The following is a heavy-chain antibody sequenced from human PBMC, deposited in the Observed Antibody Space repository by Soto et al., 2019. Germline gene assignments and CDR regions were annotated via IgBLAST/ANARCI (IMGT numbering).Heavy chain of an antibody. D-gene: IGHD5-12*01. CDR2: IYYNGGT. Sequence: SETLSLTCVVSGGSISSYCWSWIRQPPGKELEWIGYIYYNGGTNYNPSLKSRVSISVDTSKNQFSLKLSSVTAADTAVYYCARVSMVAPNYYYGMDVWGQGTTVTVSS. CDR3: ARVSMVAPNYYYGMDV. V-gene: IGHV4-59*12. J-gene: IGHJ6*02. CDR1: GGSISSYC.